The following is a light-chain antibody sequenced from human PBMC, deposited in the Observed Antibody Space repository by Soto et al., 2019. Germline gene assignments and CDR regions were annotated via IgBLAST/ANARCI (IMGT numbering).Light chain of an antibody. Sequence: QSVLTQPPSASGTPGQRVTISCSGSSSNIGTNTVIWYQQLPGAAPRLLIYRDNQRPSGVPDRFSGSKSGTSASLAISGLQSEDEADYYCAAWDVSLVVFGGGTKVTVL. CDR1: SSNIGTNT. V-gene: IGLV1-44*01. CDR2: RDN. CDR3: AAWDVSLVV. J-gene: IGLJ2*01.